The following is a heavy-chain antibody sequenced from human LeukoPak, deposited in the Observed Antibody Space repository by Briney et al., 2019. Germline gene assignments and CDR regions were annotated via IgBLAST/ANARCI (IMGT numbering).Heavy chain of an antibody. Sequence: PSQTLSLTCGISGDSFSNTAASWNWIRQSPSRGLEWLGRTYYRTKWYFSYAVSVESRATINPDTSMNPYSLQLNSVTPEDTALYYCARGAHGSYVSVFDLWGQGTLVTVSS. J-gene: IGHJ5*02. CDR1: GDSFSNTAAS. V-gene: IGHV6-1*01. CDR2: TYYRTKWYF. D-gene: IGHD5/OR15-5a*01. CDR3: ARGAHGSYVSVFDL.